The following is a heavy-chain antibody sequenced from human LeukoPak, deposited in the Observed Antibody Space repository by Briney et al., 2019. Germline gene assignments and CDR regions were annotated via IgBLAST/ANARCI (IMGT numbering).Heavy chain of an antibody. J-gene: IGHJ4*02. CDR2: ISWDVGST. D-gene: IGHD1-26*01. V-gene: IGHV3-43D*04. CDR1: GFTFDDYA. CDR3: AKGDSGSTHFDY. Sequence: AGSLRLSCAASGFTFDDYAMHWVRQAPGKGLEWVSLISWDVGSTYYADSVKGRFTISRHNSKNSLYLQMNSLRAEDTALYYCAKGDSGSTHFDYWGQGTLVTVSS.